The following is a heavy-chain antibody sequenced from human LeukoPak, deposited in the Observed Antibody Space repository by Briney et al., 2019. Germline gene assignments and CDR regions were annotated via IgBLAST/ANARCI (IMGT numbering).Heavy chain of an antibody. Sequence: ASVKVSCKASGYTFTGYYMHWVRQAPGQGLEWMGWINPNSGGTNYAQKFQGRVTMTRDTSISTAYVELSRLRSDDTAVYYCAREFSYDILTGYPLDYWGQGTLVTVSS. J-gene: IGHJ4*02. D-gene: IGHD3-9*01. V-gene: IGHV1-2*02. CDR3: AREFSYDILTGYPLDY. CDR2: INPNSGGT. CDR1: GYTFTGYY.